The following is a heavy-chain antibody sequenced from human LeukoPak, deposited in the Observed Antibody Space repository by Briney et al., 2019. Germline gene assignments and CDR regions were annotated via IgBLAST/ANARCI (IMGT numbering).Heavy chain of an antibody. CDR1: GGSFSDYF. D-gene: IGHD1-7*01. CDR3: ARLQLNPVELWLDP. J-gene: IGHJ5*02. CDR2: FYYTDKT. Sequence: PSETLSLTCTVSGGSFSDYFWSWFRQTRGTGLEWIGSFYYTDKTSYNPSFKSRASLLMDTSRNELSLSLRSVTAADTAIYYCARLQLNPVELWLDPWGLGTQVIVSS. V-gene: IGHV4-59*01.